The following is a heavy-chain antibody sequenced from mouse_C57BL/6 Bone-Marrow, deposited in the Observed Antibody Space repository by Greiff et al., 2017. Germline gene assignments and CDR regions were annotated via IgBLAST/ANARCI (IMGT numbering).Heavy chain of an antibody. V-gene: IGHV5-9-1*02. CDR3: TRDRRRAMDY. Sequence: EVKLMASWEGLVKPGGSLKLSCAASGFTFSSYAMSWVRQTPEKRLEWVAYISSGGDYIYYADTVKGRFTISRDNARNTLYLQMSSLKSEDTAMYYCTRDRRRAMDYWGQGTSVTVSS. J-gene: IGHJ4*01. D-gene: IGHD2-14*01. CDR2: ISSGGDYI. CDR1: GFTFSSYA.